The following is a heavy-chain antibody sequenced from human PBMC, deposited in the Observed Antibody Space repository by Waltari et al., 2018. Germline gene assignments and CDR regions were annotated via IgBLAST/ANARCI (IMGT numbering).Heavy chain of an antibody. CDR2: INHSGST. V-gene: IGHV4-34*01. CDR3: ARGVPTSRHCYGSGSYSDY. Sequence: QVQLQQWGAGLLKPSETLSLTCAVYGGSFSGYYWSWIRQPPGKGLEWIGEINHSGSTNYHPSLKSRVTISVDRSRSQFSLRLRSGTAANTAVYYCARGVPTSRHCYGSGSYSDYGGQGTLVTVSS. J-gene: IGHJ4*02. CDR1: GGSFSGYY. D-gene: IGHD3-10*01.